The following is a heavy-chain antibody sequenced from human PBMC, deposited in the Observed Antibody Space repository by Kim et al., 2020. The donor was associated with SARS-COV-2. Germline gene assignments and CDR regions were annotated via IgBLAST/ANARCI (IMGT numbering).Heavy chain of an antibody. V-gene: IGHV4-39*01. J-gene: IGHJ6*02. Sequence: KSRVPISVDTSKNQFSLKLSSVTAADTAVYYCARPLLRYFDWLLWDGMDVWGQGTTVTVSS. D-gene: IGHD3-9*01. CDR3: ARPLLRYFDWLLWDGMDV.